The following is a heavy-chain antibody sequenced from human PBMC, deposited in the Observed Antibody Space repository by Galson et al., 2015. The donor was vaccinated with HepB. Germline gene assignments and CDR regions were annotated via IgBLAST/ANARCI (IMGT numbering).Heavy chain of an antibody. V-gene: IGHV3-23*01. CDR1: GFRFTKYY. Sequence: SVKVSCETSGFRFTKYYMHWVRQAPGKGLQWVAAINPCGGKTYYAHTVKGRFTTTRDSTRNTVFLLMTRLRIDDPAVYYCAKVGVLGAAPPCFDYSGQGTLVTVSS. CDR2: INPCGGKT. CDR3: AKVGVLGAAPPCFDY. D-gene: IGHD3-10*01. J-gene: IGHJ4*02.